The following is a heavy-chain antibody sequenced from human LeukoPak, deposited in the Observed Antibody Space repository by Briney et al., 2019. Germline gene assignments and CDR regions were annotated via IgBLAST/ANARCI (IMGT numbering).Heavy chain of an antibody. CDR3: ARVAGGSYHFDY. CDR1: GFAFSTYS. V-gene: IGHV3-21*01. D-gene: IGHD1-26*01. Sequence: PGGSLRLSCAASGFAFSTYSMNWVRQAPGKGLEWVSSITSTSAYIYYADSVKGRFTISRDNAKNSLYLQMNSLRAEDMAAYYCARVAGGSYHFDYWGQGALVTVSS. CDR2: ITSTSAYI. J-gene: IGHJ4*02.